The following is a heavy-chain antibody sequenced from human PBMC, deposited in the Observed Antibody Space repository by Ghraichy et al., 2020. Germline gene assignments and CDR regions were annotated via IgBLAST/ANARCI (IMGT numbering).Heavy chain of an antibody. J-gene: IGHJ4*02. V-gene: IGHV3-23*01. CDR3: AKGCPSNQYYCSGGNCYLGDY. D-gene: IGHD2-15*01. CDR1: GFTFSNYI. CDR2: IGGSGDYT. Sequence: SCAASGFTFSNYIMSWVRQAPGKGLEWVSIIGGSGDYTYYADSVKGRFTISRDNSENTLYLQMNSLRAEDTAVYYCAKGCPSNQYYCSGGNCYLGDYWGQGTLVTVSS.